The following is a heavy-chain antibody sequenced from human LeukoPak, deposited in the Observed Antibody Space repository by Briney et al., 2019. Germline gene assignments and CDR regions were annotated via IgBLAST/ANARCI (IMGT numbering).Heavy chain of an antibody. CDR3: ARDSSGYSYGVFDY. J-gene: IGHJ4*02. Sequence: GGSLRLSCAASGFTFSSYWMSWVRQAPGKGLEWVANIKQDGSEKYYVDSVKGRFTISRDNAKNSLYLQMNSLRAEDTAVYYCARDSSGYSYGVFDYWGQGTLVTVSS. D-gene: IGHD5-18*01. CDR2: IKQDGSEK. V-gene: IGHV3-7*01. CDR1: GFTFSSYW.